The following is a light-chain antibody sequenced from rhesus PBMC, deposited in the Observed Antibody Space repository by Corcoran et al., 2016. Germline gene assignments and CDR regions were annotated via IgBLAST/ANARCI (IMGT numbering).Light chain of an antibody. CDR1: QGISSY. Sequence: DIQMTQSPSSLSASVGDTVTITCRASQGISSYLEWYQQKPVKAPKPLIYYASNLESGVPSWFSGSGSGTEFTLTISSLQPEDFATYYCQQYNSAPLTFGGGTKVEIK. V-gene: IGKV1-37*01. CDR3: QQYNSAPLT. J-gene: IGKJ4*01. CDR2: YAS.